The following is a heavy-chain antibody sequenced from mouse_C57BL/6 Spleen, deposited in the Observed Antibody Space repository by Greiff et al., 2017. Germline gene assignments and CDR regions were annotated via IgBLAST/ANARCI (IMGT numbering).Heavy chain of an antibody. V-gene: IGHV1-19*01. J-gene: IGHJ3*01. Sequence: EVQLQQSGPVLVKPGASVKMSCKASGYTFTDYYMNWVKQSHGKSLEWIGVINPYNGGTSYNQKFKGKATLTVDKSSSTAYMELNSLTSEDSAVYYGARGLYYYGSPWFAYWGQGTLVTVSA. CDR2: INPYNGGT. CDR3: ARGLYYYGSPWFAY. D-gene: IGHD1-1*01. CDR1: GYTFTDYY.